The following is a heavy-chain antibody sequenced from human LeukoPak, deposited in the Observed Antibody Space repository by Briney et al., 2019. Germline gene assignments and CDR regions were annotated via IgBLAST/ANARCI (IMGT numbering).Heavy chain of an antibody. CDR1: GGSFSGYY. CDR2: INHSGST. D-gene: IGHD3-9*01. CDR3: ARGVEGDILN. V-gene: IGHV4-34*01. J-gene: IGHJ4*02. Sequence: PSETLSLTCAVYGGSFSGYYWSWIRQPPGKGLEWIGEINHSGSTNYNPSLKSRVTMPVDTSKNQFSLKLSSVTAADTAVYYCARGVEGDILNWGQGTLVTVSS.